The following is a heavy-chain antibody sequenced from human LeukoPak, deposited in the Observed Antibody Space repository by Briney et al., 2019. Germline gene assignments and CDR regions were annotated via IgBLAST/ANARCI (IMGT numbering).Heavy chain of an antibody. CDR2: IIPIFGTA. CDR3: ASYDSSGYYPYYFDY. Sequence: SVTVSCTASGGTFSIYAISWVRQAPGQGLEWMGGIIPIFGTANYAQKFQGRVTITADESTSTAYMELSSLRSEDTAVYYCASYDSSGYYPYYFDYWGQGTLVTVSS. J-gene: IGHJ4*02. V-gene: IGHV1-69*13. CDR1: GGTFSIYA. D-gene: IGHD3-22*01.